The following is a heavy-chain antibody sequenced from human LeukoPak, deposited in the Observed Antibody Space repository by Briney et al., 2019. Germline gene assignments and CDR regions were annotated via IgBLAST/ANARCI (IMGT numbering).Heavy chain of an antibody. CDR3: ARGGKTTVTY. J-gene: IGHJ4*02. V-gene: IGHV3-11*01. CDR1: GFTFSDYY. D-gene: IGHD4-17*01. CDR2: ITSTGSTK. Sequence: PGGSLRLSCAASGFTFSDYYMTWIGQAPGKGLEWISYITSTGSTKYYADSVKGRFTISRDNAKDSLYLQMNSLSVEDTAVYYCARGGKTTVTYWGQGTLVTVSS.